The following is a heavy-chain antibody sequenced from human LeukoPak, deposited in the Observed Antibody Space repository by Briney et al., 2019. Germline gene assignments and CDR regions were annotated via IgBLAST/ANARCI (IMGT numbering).Heavy chain of an antibody. J-gene: IGHJ4*02. D-gene: IGHD3-10*01. Sequence: PSETLSLTCTVSGGSISSGGYYWSWIRQHPEKGLEWIGYIYYSGSTYYNPSLKSRVTISVDTSKNQFSLKLSSVTAADTAVYYCARDPYYYGSGSYSIWGQGTLVTVSS. CDR1: GGSISSGGYY. CDR2: IYYSGST. V-gene: IGHV4-31*03. CDR3: ARDPYYYGSGSYSI.